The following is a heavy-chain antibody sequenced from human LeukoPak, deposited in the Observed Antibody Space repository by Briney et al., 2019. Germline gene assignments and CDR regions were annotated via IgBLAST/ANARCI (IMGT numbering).Heavy chain of an antibody. Sequence: GASVKVSCKASGYTFTSYDIMWVRQATGQGLEWMGWMNPNSGNTGYAQKFQGRVTMTRNTSISTAYMELSSLRSEDTAVYYCARLNDSSGYYYFDYWGQGTLVTVSS. V-gene: IGHV1-8*01. CDR3: ARLNDSSGYYYFDY. CDR2: MNPNSGNT. D-gene: IGHD3-22*01. CDR1: GYTFTSYD. J-gene: IGHJ4*02.